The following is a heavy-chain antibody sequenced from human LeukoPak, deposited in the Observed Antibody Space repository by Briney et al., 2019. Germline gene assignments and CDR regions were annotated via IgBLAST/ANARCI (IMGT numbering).Heavy chain of an antibody. CDR1: GFTFSSYE. CDR3: AKGYIRFGGYSGYDHFDY. V-gene: IGHV3-48*03. J-gene: IGHJ4*02. D-gene: IGHD5-12*01. CDR2: ISSSGSTI. Sequence: GSLRLSCAASGFTFSSYEMNWVRQAPGKGLEWVSYISSSGSTIYYADSVKGRFTISRDNAKNSLYLQMNSLRAEDTALYYCAKGYIRFGGYSGYDHFDYWGQGTLVTVSS.